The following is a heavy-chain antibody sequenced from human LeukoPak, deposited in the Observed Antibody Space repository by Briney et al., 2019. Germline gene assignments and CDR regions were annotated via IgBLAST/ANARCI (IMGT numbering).Heavy chain of an antibody. CDR1: GFIFSTYD. D-gene: IGHD2-15*01. J-gene: IGHJ4*02. CDR2: ISGSGGTT. Sequence: GGSLRLSCAASGFIFSTYDLSWVRQAPGKGLEWVSGISGSGGTTYDADSVKGRFTISRDNSKNTLYLQMNSLRAEDTAVYYGAKDRGGYCSGGSCQGAFHYWGQGTLVTVSS. V-gene: IGHV3-23*01. CDR3: AKDRGGYCSGGSCQGAFHY.